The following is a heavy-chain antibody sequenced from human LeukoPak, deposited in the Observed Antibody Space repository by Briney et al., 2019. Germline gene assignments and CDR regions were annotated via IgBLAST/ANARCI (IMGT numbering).Heavy chain of an antibody. CDR3: ASASYYDFWSCIGY. CDR2: IIPILGIA. J-gene: IGHJ4*02. CDR1: GGTFISYT. V-gene: IGHV1-69*02. D-gene: IGHD3-3*01. Sequence: ASVKVSCKASGGTFISYTISWVRQAPGQGLEWMGRIIPILGIANYAQKFQGRVTITADKATSTAYMEVSSLRSEDTAVYYCASASYYDFWSCIGYWGQGTLVTVSS.